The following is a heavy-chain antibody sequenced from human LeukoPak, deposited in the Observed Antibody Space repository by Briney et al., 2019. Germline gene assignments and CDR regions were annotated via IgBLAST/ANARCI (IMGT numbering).Heavy chain of an antibody. Sequence: GESLQISCKGSGYSFTSYWIGWVRQVPGKGLEWMGIIYPGDSDTRYSPSFQGQVTISADKSISTAYLQWSSLKASDTAMYYCATGIGYCSGGSCTDYWGQGTLVTVSS. D-gene: IGHD2-15*01. CDR1: GYSFTSYW. CDR2: IYPGDSDT. J-gene: IGHJ4*02. CDR3: ATGIGYCSGGSCTDY. V-gene: IGHV5-51*01.